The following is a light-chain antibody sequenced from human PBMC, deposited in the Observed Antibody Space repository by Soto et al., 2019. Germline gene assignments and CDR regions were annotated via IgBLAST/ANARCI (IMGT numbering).Light chain of an antibody. CDR1: QSVSSSY. J-gene: IGKJ4*01. Sequence: ESVLTQSPVTLSLSPGERATLSCRASQSVSSSYLAWYQQKPGQAPRLLIYGASRRATGIPDRFSGSGSGTDFTLTISRLEPEDFAVYYCQQYGSSPLTFGGGTKVDIK. CDR3: QQYGSSPLT. V-gene: IGKV3-20*01. CDR2: GAS.